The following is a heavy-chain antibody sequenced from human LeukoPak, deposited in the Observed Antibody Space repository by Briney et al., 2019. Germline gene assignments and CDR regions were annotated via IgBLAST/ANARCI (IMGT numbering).Heavy chain of an antibody. CDR1: GYTFTSYY. CDR2: INPSGGST. CDR3: ARALTGVTTRGYFDY. Sequence: ASVKVSCKASGYTFTSYYMHWVRQAPRQGLEWMGIINPSGGSTNYAQKFQGRVTMTRDTSTSTVYMELSSLRSEDTAVYYCARALTGVTTRGYFDYWGQGTLVSVSS. J-gene: IGHJ4*02. D-gene: IGHD4-17*01. V-gene: IGHV1-46*01.